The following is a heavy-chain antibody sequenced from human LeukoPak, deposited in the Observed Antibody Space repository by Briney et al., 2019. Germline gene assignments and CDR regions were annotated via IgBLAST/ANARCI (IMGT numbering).Heavy chain of an antibody. V-gene: IGHV3-7*01. CDR2: IKPDGSEE. Sequence: GSLRLSCAASGFTFSIHWIRWVRQASGKGLEWVANIKPDGSEEYYVDSVKGRFTISRDNVKNSLYLQMNSLRAEDTAVYYCAKSYYGGWGQGTLVTVSS. CDR3: AKSYYGG. D-gene: IGHD3-10*01. CDR1: GFTFSIHW. J-gene: IGHJ4*02.